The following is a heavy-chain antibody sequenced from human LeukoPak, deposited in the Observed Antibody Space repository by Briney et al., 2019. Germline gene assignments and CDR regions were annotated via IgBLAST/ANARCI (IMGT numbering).Heavy chain of an antibody. D-gene: IGHD2-8*02. CDR2: ISSSSSYI. Sequence: PGGSLRLSCTASGFTFGDYAMSWVRQAPGKGLEWVSSISSSSSYIYYADSVKGRFTISRDNAKNSLYLQMNSLRVEDTAVYYCASYLFWWSDLGYWGQGTLVTVSS. CDR3: ASYLFWWSDLGY. CDR1: GFTFGDYA. V-gene: IGHV3-21*01. J-gene: IGHJ4*02.